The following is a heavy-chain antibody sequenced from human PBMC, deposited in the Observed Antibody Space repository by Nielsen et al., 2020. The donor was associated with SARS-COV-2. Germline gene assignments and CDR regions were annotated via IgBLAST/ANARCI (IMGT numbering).Heavy chain of an antibody. CDR1: GGSISSGGYY. CDR3: ARAPITMIVVVNAFDI. D-gene: IGHD3-22*01. Sequence: SEALSLTCTVSGGSISSGGYYWSWIRQHPGKGLEWIGYIYYSGSTYYNPSLKSRVTISVDTSKNQFSLKLSSVTAADTAVYYCARAPITMIVVVNAFDIWGQGTMVTVSS. J-gene: IGHJ3*02. CDR2: IYYSGST. V-gene: IGHV4-31*03.